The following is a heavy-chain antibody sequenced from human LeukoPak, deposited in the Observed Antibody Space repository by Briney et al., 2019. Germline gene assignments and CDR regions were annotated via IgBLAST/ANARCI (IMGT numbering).Heavy chain of an antibody. Sequence: GASVKVSCKASGYTFTGYYMHWVRQAPGQGLEWMGWINPNSGGTNYAQKFQGRVTMTRDTTISTAYMELSRLRSDDTAVYYCARWARVVPAAKCWFDPWGQGTLVTVSS. J-gene: IGHJ5*02. CDR2: INPNSGGT. CDR3: ARWARVVPAAKCWFDP. D-gene: IGHD2-2*01. CDR1: GYTFTGYY. V-gene: IGHV1-2*02.